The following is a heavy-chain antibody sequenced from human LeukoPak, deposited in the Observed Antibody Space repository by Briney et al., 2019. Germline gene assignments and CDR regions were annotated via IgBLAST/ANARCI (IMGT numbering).Heavy chain of an antibody. CDR2: LAYDGTNE. CDR1: GFTFSIYA. CDR3: SKGGPLGDTNRFDY. Sequence: GGSLRLSCATSGFTFSIYAMHWVRHAPGKGLEWVALLAYDGTNEYYADSVKGRFTISRDNSKNTVYLQMTNLKPGDTAVYYCSKGGPLGDTNRFDYWGQGTLVSVSS. V-gene: IGHV3-30*02. J-gene: IGHJ4*02. D-gene: IGHD4-17*01.